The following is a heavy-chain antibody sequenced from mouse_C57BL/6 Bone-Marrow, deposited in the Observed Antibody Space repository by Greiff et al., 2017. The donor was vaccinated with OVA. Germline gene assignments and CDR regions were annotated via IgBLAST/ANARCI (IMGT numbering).Heavy chain of an antibody. CDR1: GFTFSSYA. V-gene: IGHV5-4*01. CDR2: ISDGGSYT. J-gene: IGHJ1*03. Sequence: EVKLMESGGGLVKPGGSLKLSCAASGFTFSSYAMSWVRQTPEKRLEWVATISDGGSYTYYPDNVKGRFTISRDNAKNNLYLQMSQLKSEDTAMYYCARDKTSVYVDVWGTGTTVTVSS. CDR3: ARDKTSVYVDV.